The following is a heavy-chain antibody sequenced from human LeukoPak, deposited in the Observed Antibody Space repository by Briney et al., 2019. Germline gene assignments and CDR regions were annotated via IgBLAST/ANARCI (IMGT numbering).Heavy chain of an antibody. CDR1: GFTFSRYW. CDR3: ARAGLYSGAWYEEALDY. D-gene: IGHD6-19*01. J-gene: IGHJ4*02. CDR2: MKQDGREK. Sequence: TGGSLRLSCAASGFTFSRYWMSWVRQAPGKGLEWVANMKQDGREKHCVDSVKGRFTISRDNAKNSLYLQMNSLRAEDTAMFYCARAGLYSGAWYEEALDYWGQGTLVTVSS. V-gene: IGHV3-7*05.